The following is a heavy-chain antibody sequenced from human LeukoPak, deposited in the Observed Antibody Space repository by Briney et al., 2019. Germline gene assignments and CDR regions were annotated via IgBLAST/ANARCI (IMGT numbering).Heavy chain of an antibody. CDR3: AKRPSDYGDYVSYFDY. CDR1: GFSFISYG. V-gene: IGHV3-30*18. D-gene: IGHD4-17*01. CDR2: ISDDGRRK. J-gene: IGHJ4*02. Sequence: GGSLGLSCAASGFSFISYGMHWVRQAPGKGLEWVGVISDDGRRKDYADSVKGRFTISRDNSKDTLYLQMNSLRAEDTAVYYCAKRPSDYGDYVSYFDYWGQGTLVTVSS.